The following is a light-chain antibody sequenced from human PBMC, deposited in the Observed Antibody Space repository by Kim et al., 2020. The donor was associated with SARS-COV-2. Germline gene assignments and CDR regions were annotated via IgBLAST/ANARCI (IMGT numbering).Light chain of an antibody. Sequence: EIVMTQSPATLSVSPGERATLSCRASQSVSDNLAWYQHKPGQAPRLLIYDASTRATGIPARFSGSGSGTDFTLTISSLQSEDFALYYCHHYNHWPPETFGQGTKLEI. CDR3: HHYNHWPPET. CDR2: DAS. CDR1: QSVSDN. J-gene: IGKJ2*01. V-gene: IGKV3-15*01.